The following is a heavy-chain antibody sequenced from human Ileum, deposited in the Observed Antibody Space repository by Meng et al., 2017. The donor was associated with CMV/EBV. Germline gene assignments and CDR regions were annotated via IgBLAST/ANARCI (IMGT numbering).Heavy chain of an antibody. V-gene: IGHV4-34*01. CDR3: AHMRGSHNN. CDR1: GGSFSGYY. J-gene: IGHJ4*02. D-gene: IGHD3-16*01. Sequence: SQIRSLTGAVYGGSFSGYYWSWIRQPPGKGLEWIGEINHSGSTNYNPSLKSRVTISVDTSKNQFSLKLSSVTAADTAVYYCAHMRGSHNNWGQGTLVTVSS. CDR2: INHSGST.